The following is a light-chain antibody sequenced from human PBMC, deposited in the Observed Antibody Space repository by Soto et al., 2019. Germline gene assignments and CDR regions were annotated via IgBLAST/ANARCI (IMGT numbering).Light chain of an antibody. Sequence: EIVLTQSPATLSLSPGERATLYCGASQTVSSNLAWYQQKPGQAPRLLIYGEFTRATGIPARFSGSGSGTEFTLTIRSLQSEDFAVYYCQQYNKWPRTFGQGTKVDI. CDR2: GEF. CDR1: QTVSSN. CDR3: QQYNKWPRT. J-gene: IGKJ1*01. V-gene: IGKV3-15*01.